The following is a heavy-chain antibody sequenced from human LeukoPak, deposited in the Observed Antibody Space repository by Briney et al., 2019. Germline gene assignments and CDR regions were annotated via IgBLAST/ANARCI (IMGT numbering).Heavy chain of an antibody. CDR3: ARDHYYSFDY. CDR1: GFTFSDYS. Sequence: GGSLRLSCAASGFTFSDYSMNWVRQAPGKGLEWLSYIGGGSTPIYYADSVKGRFTISRDSAKNSLYLQMNSLRAEDTAVYYCARDHYYSFDYWGQGTLLTVSS. V-gene: IGHV3-48*01. D-gene: IGHD3-10*01. CDR2: IGGGSTPI. J-gene: IGHJ4*02.